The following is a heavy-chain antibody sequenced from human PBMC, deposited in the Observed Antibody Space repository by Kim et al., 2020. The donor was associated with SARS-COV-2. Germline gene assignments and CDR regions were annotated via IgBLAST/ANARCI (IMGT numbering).Heavy chain of an antibody. Sequence: SETLSLTCTVSGGSISSSSYYWGWIRQPPGKGLEWIGSIYYSGSTYYNPSLKSRVTISVDTSKNQFSLKLSSVTAADTAVYYCARRLRGLFIPQSDAFDIWGQGTMVTVSS. D-gene: IGHD4-17*01. V-gene: IGHV4-39*01. CDR3: ARRLRGLFIPQSDAFDI. J-gene: IGHJ3*02. CDR2: IYYSGST. CDR1: GGSISSSSYY.